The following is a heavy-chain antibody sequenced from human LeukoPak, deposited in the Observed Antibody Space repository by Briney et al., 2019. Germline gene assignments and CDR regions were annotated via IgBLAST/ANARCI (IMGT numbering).Heavy chain of an antibody. CDR1: GFTFSSYW. D-gene: IGHD6-6*01. CDR3: ARGITAAYDDAFDI. V-gene: IGHV3-74*01. Sequence: GGSLRLSCAASGFTFSSYWMHWVRQAPGKGLVWVSRINSDGSTTSYADSVKGRFTISRDNAKNTLYLQMNSLRAEDTAVYYCARGITAAYDDAFDIWGQETMVSVS. J-gene: IGHJ3*02. CDR2: INSDGSTT.